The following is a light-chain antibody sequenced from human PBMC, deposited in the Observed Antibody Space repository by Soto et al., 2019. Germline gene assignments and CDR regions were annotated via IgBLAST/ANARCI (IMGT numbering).Light chain of an antibody. V-gene: IGLV2-14*01. Sequence: QSALTQPASVSGSPGQSITISCTGTSSDVGGYNYVSWYQQHPGKAPKLMIYDVSNRPSGVSNRFSGSKSGNTASLTIYGLQAEDEADYYCSSYTSSSKGYVFGTGTKLTVL. CDR1: SSDVGGYNY. J-gene: IGLJ1*01. CDR3: SSYTSSSKGYV. CDR2: DVS.